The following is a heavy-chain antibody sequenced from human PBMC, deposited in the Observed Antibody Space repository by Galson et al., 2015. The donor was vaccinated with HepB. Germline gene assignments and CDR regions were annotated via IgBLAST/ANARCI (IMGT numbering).Heavy chain of an antibody. J-gene: IGHJ4*02. CDR3: ARDLPIRIAVADYFGY. D-gene: IGHD6-19*01. CDR2: ISAYNGNT. CDR1: GYTFTSYG. Sequence: SVKVSCKASGYTFTSYGISWVRQAPGQGLEWMGWISAYNGNTNYAQKLQGRVTMTTDTSTSTAYMELRSLRSDDTAVYYCARDLPIRIAVADYFGYWGQGTLVTVSS. V-gene: IGHV1-18*01.